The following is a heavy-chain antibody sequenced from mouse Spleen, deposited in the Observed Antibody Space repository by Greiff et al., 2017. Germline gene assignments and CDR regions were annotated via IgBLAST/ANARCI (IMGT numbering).Heavy chain of an antibody. V-gene: IGHV14-1*01. J-gene: IGHJ3*01. CDR2: IDPEDGDT. D-gene: IGHD2-4*01. Sequence: VQLQQSGAELVRPGASVKLSCTASGFNIKDYYMHWVKQRPEQGLEWIGRIDPEDGDTESAPKFQGKATMTADTSSNTAYLQLSSLTSEDTAVYYCTTHYDYDEAWFAYWGQGTLVTVSA. CDR1: GFNIKDYY. CDR3: TTHYDYDEAWFAY.